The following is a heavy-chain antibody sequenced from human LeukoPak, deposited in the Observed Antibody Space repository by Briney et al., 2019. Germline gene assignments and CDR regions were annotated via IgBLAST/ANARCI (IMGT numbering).Heavy chain of an antibody. Sequence: GGTLRLSCAPSGFTFSSYGMTWVRQAPGKGLEWVSAISGSGGNTYYADSVKGRFTISRDNSKNTVYLQMKSLRAEETAVYYCAKDLRAAAADYWGQGTLVTVSS. CDR2: ISGSGGNT. D-gene: IGHD6-13*01. CDR3: AKDLRAAAADY. J-gene: IGHJ4*02. V-gene: IGHV3-23*01. CDR1: GFTFSSYG.